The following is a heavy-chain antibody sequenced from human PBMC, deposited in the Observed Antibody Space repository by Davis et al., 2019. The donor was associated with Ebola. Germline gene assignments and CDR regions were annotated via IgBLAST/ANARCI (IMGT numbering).Heavy chain of an antibody. J-gene: IGHJ5*02. CDR1: GGTFSSYA. CDR2: INPSGGST. CDR3: ARRASDNWFDP. Sequence: ASVKVSCKASGGTFSSYAISWVRQAPGQGLEWMGIINPSGGSTSYAQKFQGRVTMTRDTSTSTVYMELSSLRSEDTAVYYCARRASDNWFDPWGQGTLVTVSS. V-gene: IGHV1-46*01.